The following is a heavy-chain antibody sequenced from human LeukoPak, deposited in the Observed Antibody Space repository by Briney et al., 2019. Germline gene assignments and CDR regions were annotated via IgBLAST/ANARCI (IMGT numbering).Heavy chain of an antibody. V-gene: IGHV3-23*01. CDR1: GFTFSSSE. Sequence: PGGSLRLSCAASGFTFSSSEMNWVRQAPGKGLERVSGISGSGDITGYADSVRGRFTISRDNSKNTLFLQMDSLRAEDTAIYYCAKKGTTTGGTHFDSWGQGTVVTVSS. CDR3: AKKGTTTGGTHFDS. CDR2: ISGSGDIT. J-gene: IGHJ4*02. D-gene: IGHD1-1*01.